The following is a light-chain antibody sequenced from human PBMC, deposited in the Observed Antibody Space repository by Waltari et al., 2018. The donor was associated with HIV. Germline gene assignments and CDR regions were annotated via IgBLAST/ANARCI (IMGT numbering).Light chain of an antibody. J-gene: IGKJ1*01. Sequence: EIVLTQSPGTLSLSPGERATLFCRASQSISRSDLAWYQQTPGQAPRLLIYGASSSATDIPDRFTGSGSGTDFTLTISRLEPEDFVIYYCQQYGTSPWTFGQGTKVEIK. CDR1: QSISRSD. CDR2: GAS. V-gene: IGKV3-20*01. CDR3: QQYGTSPWT.